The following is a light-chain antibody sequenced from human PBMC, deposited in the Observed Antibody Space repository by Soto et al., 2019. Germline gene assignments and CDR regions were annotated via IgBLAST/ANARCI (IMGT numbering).Light chain of an antibody. J-gene: IGLJ1*01. Sequence: QSVLTQPASVPGSPGQSITISCTGTNRDVGTYSLVSWYQQYPGKAPKLMVYEGSKRPSGISNRFSGSKSGNTASLTISGLQPEDEADYYCCSYAGSSTYVFGSGTK. V-gene: IGLV2-23*01. CDR3: CSYAGSSTYV. CDR2: EGS. CDR1: NRDVGTYSL.